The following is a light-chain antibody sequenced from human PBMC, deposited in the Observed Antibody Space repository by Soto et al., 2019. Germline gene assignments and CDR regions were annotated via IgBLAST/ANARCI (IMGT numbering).Light chain of an antibody. CDR3: HQYYLTPYT. CDR2: WAS. CDR1: QTVLYSSNNKNY. Sequence: DIVMTQSPGSLAVSLGERATINCKSSQTVLYSSNNKNYLAWYQQKPGQPPKLLIYWASTRESGVPDRFSGSGSGTDFTLTINNPQAEDVAVYYCHQYYLTPYTFGQGTKLELK. J-gene: IGKJ2*01. V-gene: IGKV4-1*01.